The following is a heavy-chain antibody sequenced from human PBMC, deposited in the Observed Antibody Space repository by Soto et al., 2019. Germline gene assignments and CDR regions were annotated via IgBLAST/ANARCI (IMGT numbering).Heavy chain of an antibody. CDR2: IIPIFGTA. CDR3: ARSPDRITLDWYFDL. D-gene: IGHD3-10*01. V-gene: IGHV1-69*01. Sequence: QVQLVQSGAEVKKPGSSVKVSCKASGGTFSSYAISWVRQAPGQGLEWMGGIIPIFGTANYAQKFQGRVTITADESTSTAYMELSSLRSEDTAVFYCARSPDRITLDWYFDLWGRGTLVTVSS. J-gene: IGHJ2*01. CDR1: GGTFSSYA.